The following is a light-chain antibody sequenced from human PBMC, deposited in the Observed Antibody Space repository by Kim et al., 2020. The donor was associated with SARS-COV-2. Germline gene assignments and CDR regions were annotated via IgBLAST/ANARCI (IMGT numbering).Light chain of an antibody. Sequence: LGKTVRITCHGDVRRTKYENWNQRKPGQACVLVMFGRNNRPSGTTDRFSGTSSGNTASLTITGAQAEDEADYDCNSRDIGCHLLVFGTGTKVTVL. CDR1: VRRTKY. J-gene: IGLJ1*01. CDR2: GRN. V-gene: IGLV3-19*01. CDR3: NSRDIGCHLLV.